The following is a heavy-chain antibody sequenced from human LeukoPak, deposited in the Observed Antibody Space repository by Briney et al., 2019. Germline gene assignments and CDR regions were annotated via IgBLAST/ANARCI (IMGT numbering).Heavy chain of an antibody. CDR2: ISSSGSTI. J-gene: IGHJ4*02. CDR1: GFTFSSYE. D-gene: IGHD3-10*01. CDR3: AREQSMVRGHREYYFDY. Sequence: GGSLRLSCAASGFTFSSYEMNWVRQAPGKGLEWVSYISSSGSTIYYADSVKGRFTISRDNAKNSLYLQMNSLRAEDTAVYYCAREQSMVRGHREYYFDYWGQGTLVTVSS. V-gene: IGHV3-48*03.